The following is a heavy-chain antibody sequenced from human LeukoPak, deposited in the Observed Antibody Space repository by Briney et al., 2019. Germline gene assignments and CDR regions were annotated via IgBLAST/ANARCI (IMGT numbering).Heavy chain of an antibody. CDR3: ARARTYSSYYYYMDV. D-gene: IGHD2-15*01. J-gene: IGHJ6*03. Sequence: SETLSLACAVSGGSISDNYWSWIRQPAGKGLEWIGRIYTSGSTNYNPSLKSRVTMSVDTSKNQFSLKLSSVTAADTAVYYCARARTYSSYYYYMDVWGKGTTVTVSS. CDR1: GGSISDNY. CDR2: IYTSGST. V-gene: IGHV4-4*07.